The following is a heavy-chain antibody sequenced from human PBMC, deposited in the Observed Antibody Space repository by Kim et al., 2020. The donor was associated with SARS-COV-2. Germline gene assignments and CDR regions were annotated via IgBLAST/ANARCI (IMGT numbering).Heavy chain of an antibody. D-gene: IGHD6-19*01. CDR3: ARGQSPDY. Sequence: SSYISYADSVKGRFTISRDNAKNSLYLQMNSLRAEDTAVYYCARGQSPDYWGQGTLVTVSS. J-gene: IGHJ4*02. CDR2: SSYI. V-gene: IGHV3-21*01.